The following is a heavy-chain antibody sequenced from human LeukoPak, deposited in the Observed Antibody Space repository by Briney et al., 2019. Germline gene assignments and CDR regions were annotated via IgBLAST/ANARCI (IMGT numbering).Heavy chain of an antibody. D-gene: IGHD3-22*01. CDR3: ARQTGDSSGYSWFDP. CDR1: GGSISSSSYY. CDR2: IYYSGST. V-gene: IGHV4-39*07. Sequence: SETLSLTCTVSGGSISSSSYYWGWIRQPPGKGLEWIGSIYYSGSTYYNPSLKSRVTISVDTSKNQFSLKLSSVTAADTAVYYCARQTGDSSGYSWFDPWGQGTLVTVSS. J-gene: IGHJ5*02.